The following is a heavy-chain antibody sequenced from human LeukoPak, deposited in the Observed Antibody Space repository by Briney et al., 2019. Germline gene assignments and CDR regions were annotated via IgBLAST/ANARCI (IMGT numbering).Heavy chain of an antibody. Sequence: GSSVKVSCKASGGTFSSYTISWVRQAPGQGLEWMGRIIPIFGIANYAQKFQGRVTITADKSTSTAYMELSSLRSEDTAVYYCARDSPWYCSGGSCYSYWGQGTLVTVSS. D-gene: IGHD2-15*01. CDR2: IIPIFGIA. V-gene: IGHV1-69*04. CDR1: GGTFSSYT. CDR3: ARDSPWYCSGGSCYSY. J-gene: IGHJ4*02.